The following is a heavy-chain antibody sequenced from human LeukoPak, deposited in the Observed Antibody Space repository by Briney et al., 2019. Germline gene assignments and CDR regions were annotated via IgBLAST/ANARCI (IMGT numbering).Heavy chain of an antibody. CDR1: GGSISSYY. V-gene: IGHV4-59*01. D-gene: IGHD2-2*01. CDR3: ARDLGYCSSTSCYNWFGP. Sequence: PSETLSLTCTVSGGSISSYYWSWTRQPPGKGLERIGYIYYSGNTNYNPSLKSRVTMSVDTSKNQFSLKLSSVTAADTAVYYCARDLGYCSSTSCYNWFGPWGQGSLVTVSS. J-gene: IGHJ5*02. CDR2: IYYSGNT.